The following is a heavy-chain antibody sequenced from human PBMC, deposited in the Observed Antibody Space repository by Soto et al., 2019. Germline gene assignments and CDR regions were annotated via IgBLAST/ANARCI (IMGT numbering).Heavy chain of an antibody. CDR1: GGSFSGYY. CDR3: ARERGSSSWLSYFDY. J-gene: IGHJ4*02. V-gene: IGHV4-34*01. Sequence: SETLSLTCAVYGGSFSGYYWSWIRQPPGKGLEWIGEINHSGSTNYNPSLKSRVTISVDTSKNQLSLKLSSVTAADTAVYYCARERGSSSWLSYFDYWGQGTLVTVSS. D-gene: IGHD6-13*01. CDR2: INHSGST.